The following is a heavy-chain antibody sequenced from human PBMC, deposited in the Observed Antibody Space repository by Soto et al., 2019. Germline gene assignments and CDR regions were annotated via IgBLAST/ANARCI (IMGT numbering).Heavy chain of an antibody. Sequence: SETLSLTCPFSCGSISSGGYYLSWLLQHPVKGLEWIGYIYYSGSTYYNPSLKSRVTISVDTSKNQFSLKLSSVTAADTAVYYCARTRGPSAPYDFWFDPWGQGTLVTVSS. V-gene: IGHV4-31*03. CDR1: CGSISSGGYY. CDR2: IYYSGST. CDR3: ARTRGPSAPYDFWFDP. D-gene: IGHD3-3*01. J-gene: IGHJ5*02.